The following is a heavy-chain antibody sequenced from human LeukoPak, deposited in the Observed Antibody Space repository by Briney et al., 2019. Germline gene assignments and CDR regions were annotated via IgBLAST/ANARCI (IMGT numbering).Heavy chain of an antibody. D-gene: IGHD6-19*01. J-gene: IGHJ4*02. V-gene: IGHV1-18*01. Sequence: GASVKVSCKASGYTFTTYGISWVRQAAGQRLEWMGWISVYNGNTNYAQKFQGRVTMTTDTSTSTAYMELRSLRFDDTAVYYCARDQEWLGPFDYWGQGTLVTVSS. CDR3: ARDQEWLGPFDY. CDR1: GYTFTTYG. CDR2: ISVYNGNT.